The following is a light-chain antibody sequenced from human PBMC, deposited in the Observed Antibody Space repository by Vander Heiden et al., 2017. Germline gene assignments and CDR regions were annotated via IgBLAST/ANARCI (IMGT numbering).Light chain of an antibody. V-gene: IGLV3-1*01. CDR3: QAWDSSTLV. CDR2: QND. Sequence: SYELTQPPSLSVSPGQAATIPCSGDKLGERFAAWYQQRPGQSPVLLIYQNDRRPSGIPERFSGSNSGNTATLTISGTQTVDDADYYCQAWDSSTLVFGGGTKVTVL. CDR1: KLGERF. J-gene: IGLJ2*01.